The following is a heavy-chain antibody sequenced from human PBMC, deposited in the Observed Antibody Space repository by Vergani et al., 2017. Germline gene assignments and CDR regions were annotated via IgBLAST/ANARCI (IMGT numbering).Heavy chain of an antibody. CDR2: IYYSGGT. CDR1: GASIRSSNYY. V-gene: IGHV4-39*01. D-gene: IGHD6-19*01. Sequence: QLQLQESGPGLVKPSATLSLTCSVSGASIRSSNYYWGWIRQPPGKGLEWIASIYYSGGTYYNPSLKSRVTISVDTSKNQFSLKLSCVTAADTAVYFCAGHSTVEWLVKLGWIDPWGQGILVTVSS. J-gene: IGHJ5*02. CDR3: AGHSTVEWLVKLGWIDP.